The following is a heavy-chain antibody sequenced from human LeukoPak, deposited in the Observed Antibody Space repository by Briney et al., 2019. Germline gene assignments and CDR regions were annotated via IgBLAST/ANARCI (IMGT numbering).Heavy chain of an antibody. CDR1: GGSFSGYY. V-gene: IGHV4-34*01. CDR3: ARGRIVLMVYAIGFDY. J-gene: IGHJ4*02. D-gene: IGHD2-8*01. CDR2: INHSGST. Sequence: PSETLSLTCAVYGGSFSGYYWSWIRQPPGKGLEWIGEINHSGSTNYNPSLKSLVTISVDTSKNQFSLKLSSVTAADTAVYYCARGRIVLMVYAIGFDYWGQGTLVTVSS.